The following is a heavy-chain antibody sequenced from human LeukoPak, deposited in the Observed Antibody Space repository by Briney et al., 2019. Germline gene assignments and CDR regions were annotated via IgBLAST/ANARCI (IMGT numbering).Heavy chain of an antibody. D-gene: IGHD5-18*01. V-gene: IGHV4-38-2*02. CDR2: IYYSGST. J-gene: IGHJ2*01. Sequence: PSETLSLTCTVSGYSISSGYYWGWIRQPPGKGLEWIGYIYYSGSTYYNPSLKSRVTISVDTSKNQFSLKLSSVTAADTAVYYCAVDTAMGWYFDLWGRGTLVTVSS. CDR3: AVDTAMGWYFDL. CDR1: GYSISSGYY.